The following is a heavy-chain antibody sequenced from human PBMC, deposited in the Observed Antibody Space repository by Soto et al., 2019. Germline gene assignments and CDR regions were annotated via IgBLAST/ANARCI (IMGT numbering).Heavy chain of an antibody. J-gene: IGHJ5*02. CDR3: ARDLWYSSGWFTNWFDP. CDR1: GGSISSYY. D-gene: IGHD6-19*01. V-gene: IGHV4-59*01. CDR2: IYYSVST. Sequence: QVQLQESGPGLVKPSETLSLTCTVSGGSISSYYWSWIRQPPGKGLEWIGYIYYSVSTNYNPSLKSRVTISVDTSKNQFSLKLSSVTAADTAVYYCARDLWYSSGWFTNWFDPWGQGTLVTVSS.